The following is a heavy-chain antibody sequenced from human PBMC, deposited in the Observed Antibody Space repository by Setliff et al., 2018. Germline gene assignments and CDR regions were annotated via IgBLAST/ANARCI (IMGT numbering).Heavy chain of an antibody. CDR3: ISLWLGYYGLDV. Sequence: PSETLSLTCNVYGESFSDYYWSWVRQAPGKGLEWVGRIKRESDGGTTDYAAPVKGRFTISRDDSKNTLYLQMNSLKTEDTAVYYCISLWLGYYGLDVWGQGTTVTVSS. V-gene: IGHV3-15*01. CDR2: IKRESDGGTT. CDR1: GESFSDYY. J-gene: IGHJ6*02. D-gene: IGHD5-18*01.